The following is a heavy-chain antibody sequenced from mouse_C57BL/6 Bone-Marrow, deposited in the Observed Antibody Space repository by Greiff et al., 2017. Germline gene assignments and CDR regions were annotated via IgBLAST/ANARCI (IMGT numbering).Heavy chain of an antibody. CDR1: GYTFTSYC. V-gene: IGHV1-55*01. J-gene: IGHJ1*03. CDR2: IYPGNGST. CDR3: ARPSYSNFWYFDV. Sequence: QVQLKQPGAELVKPGASVKMSCKASGYTFTSYCITWVKQRPGQGLEWIGDIYPGNGSTNYNEKFKSKATLTVDTSSSTAYMQLSSRTSEDSAVYYCARPSYSNFWYFDVWGTGTTVTVSS. D-gene: IGHD2-5*01.